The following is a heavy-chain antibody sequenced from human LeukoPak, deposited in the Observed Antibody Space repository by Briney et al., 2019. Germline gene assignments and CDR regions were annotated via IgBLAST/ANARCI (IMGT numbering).Heavy chain of an antibody. CDR3: ARVNSGYSADYFDY. V-gene: IGHV3-21*04. CDR2: ISSSSSYI. D-gene: IGHD3-22*01. CDR1: GFTFSSYS. J-gene: IGHJ4*02. Sequence: GGSLRLSCAASGFTFSSYSMNWVRQAPGKGLEWVSSISSSSSYIYYADSVKGRFTISRDNSKNTLYLQMNSLRAEDTAVYYCARVNSGYSADYFDYWGQGTLVTVSS.